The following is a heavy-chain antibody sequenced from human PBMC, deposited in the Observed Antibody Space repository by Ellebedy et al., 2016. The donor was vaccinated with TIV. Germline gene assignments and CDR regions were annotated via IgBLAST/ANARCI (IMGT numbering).Heavy chain of an antibody. J-gene: IGHJ4*01. CDR1: GVSMSSFY. D-gene: IGHD2/OR15-2a*01. CDR3: ARQGDFYASGNFPYFDS. V-gene: IGHV4-4*07. CDR2: IHSDGSS. Sequence: SETLSLTCTVSGVSMSSFYCSWIRQSAEKGLEWIGRIHSDGSSNYKSSLKSRVTMSVDTSRRQFSLRVNSVTAADTAVYYCARQGDFYASGNFPYFDSWGHGTVVTVS.